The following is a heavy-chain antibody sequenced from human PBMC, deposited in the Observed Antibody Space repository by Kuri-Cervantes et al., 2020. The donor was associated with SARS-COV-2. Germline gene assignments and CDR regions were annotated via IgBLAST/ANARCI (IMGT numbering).Heavy chain of an antibody. D-gene: IGHD6-6*01. Sequence: GESLKISCAASGFTFSSYGMHWVRQAPGKGLEWVAVISYDGSNKYYADSVKGRFTISRDNSKNTLYLQMNSLRAEDTAVYYCAKSGYSSSSYYYHYGMDVWGQGTTVTVSS. J-gene: IGHJ6*02. V-gene: IGHV3-30*18. CDR3: AKSGYSSSSYYYHYGMDV. CDR2: ISYDGSNK. CDR1: GFTFSSYG.